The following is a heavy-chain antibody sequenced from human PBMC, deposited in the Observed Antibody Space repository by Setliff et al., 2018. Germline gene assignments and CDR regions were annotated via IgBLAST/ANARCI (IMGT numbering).Heavy chain of an antibody. CDR3: AKLRRDGHGLDY. Sequence: PGGSLRLSCAASGFTFSNAWMSWVRQAPGKGLEWVGRIKSSVDFGTTDYAAPVKGRFTISRDDSKNSLYLQVNSLKTEDTAVYYCAKLRRDGHGLDYWGQGTLVTVSS. V-gene: IGHV3-15*01. D-gene: IGHD1-7*01. J-gene: IGHJ4*02. CDR2: IKSSVDFGTT. CDR1: GFTFSNAW.